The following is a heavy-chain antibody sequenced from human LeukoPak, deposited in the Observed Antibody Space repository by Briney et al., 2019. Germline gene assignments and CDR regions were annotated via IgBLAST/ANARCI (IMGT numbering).Heavy chain of an antibody. V-gene: IGHV4-39*07. Sequence: SETLSLTCTVSGGSISSSSYYWGWIRQPPGKGLEWIGSIYYSGSTYYNPSLKSRVTISVDTSKNQFSLKLSSVTAADTAVYYCARDLDDYGDYAGYNWFDPWGQGTQVTVSS. CDR3: ARDLDDYGDYAGYNWFDP. D-gene: IGHD4-17*01. CDR2: IYYSGST. J-gene: IGHJ5*02. CDR1: GGSISSSSYY.